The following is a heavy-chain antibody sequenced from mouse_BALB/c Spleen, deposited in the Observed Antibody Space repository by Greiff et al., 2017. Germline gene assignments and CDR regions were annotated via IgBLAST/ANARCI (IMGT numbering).Heavy chain of an antibody. CDR1: GFSLTGYG. Sequence: QVQLKESGPGLVAPSQSLSITCTVSGFSLTGYGVNWVRQPPGKGLEWLGMIWGDGSTDYNSALKSRLSISKDNSKSQVFLKMNSLQTDDTARYYCARVYYGNYVYYYAMDYWGQGTSVTVSS. J-gene: IGHJ4*01. V-gene: IGHV2-6-7*01. CDR3: ARVYYGNYVYYYAMDY. D-gene: IGHD2-1*01. CDR2: IWGDGST.